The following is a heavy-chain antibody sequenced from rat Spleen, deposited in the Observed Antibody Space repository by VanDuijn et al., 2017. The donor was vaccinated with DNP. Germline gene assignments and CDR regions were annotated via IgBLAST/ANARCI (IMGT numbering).Heavy chain of an antibody. D-gene: IGHD1-11*01. Sequence: QVQMKETGPGLVQTTQTLSVTCTVSGFSLTSYGVHWVRQAPGKGLEWMGIIWGDGSTNYNSALKSRLSISRDTSKSQVFLKLNSLQTEDIATYYCARGNYGGYDYWGQGVMVTVSS. CDR3: ARGNYGGYDY. CDR2: IWGDGST. V-gene: IGHV2-77*01. CDR1: GFSLTSYG. J-gene: IGHJ2*01.